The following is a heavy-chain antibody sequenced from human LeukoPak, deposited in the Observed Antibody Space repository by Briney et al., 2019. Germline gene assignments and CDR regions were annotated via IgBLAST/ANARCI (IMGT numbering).Heavy chain of an antibody. CDR3: ATYSGWSTRGAFDI. CDR1: GFTFSSYA. CDR2: ISGSAVST. D-gene: IGHD6-19*01. Sequence: GGSLRLSCAASGFTFSSYAMSWVRQAPGKGLEWVSGISGSAVSTFYADSVKGRFTISRDNSKTTLYLHMDSLRVEDTAVYYCATYSGWSTRGAFDIWGQGTMVTVSS. V-gene: IGHV3-23*01. J-gene: IGHJ3*02.